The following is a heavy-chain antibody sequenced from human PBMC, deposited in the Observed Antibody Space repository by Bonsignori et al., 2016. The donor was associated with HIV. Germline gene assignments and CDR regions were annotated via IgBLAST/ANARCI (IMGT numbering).Heavy chain of an antibody. V-gene: IGHV3-74*01. D-gene: IGHD2-21*01. CDR1: GFTVSPYW. Sequence: GESLKISCAGASGFTVSPYWMHWVRQAPGKGLVWVSRINSDGTTTDYADSVKGRFSISRDNAKNTLYLQMNSLRAEDTAVYYCATYSRNKFDHWGQGVLVTVSS. J-gene: IGHJ4*02. CDR3: ATYSRNKFDH. CDR2: INSDGTTT.